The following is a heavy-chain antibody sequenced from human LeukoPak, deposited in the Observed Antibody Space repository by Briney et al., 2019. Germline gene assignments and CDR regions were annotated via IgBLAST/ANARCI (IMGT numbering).Heavy chain of an antibody. D-gene: IGHD3-3*01. J-gene: IGHJ4*02. CDR2: ISGDGGDT. CDR1: GFTFDDYA. V-gene: IGHV3-43*02. CDR3: TKGIGGSGYYGVDH. Sequence: GGSLRLSCVASGFTFDDYAMHWVRQAPGKGLEWVSLISGDGGDTSYADSVKGRFTISRDNSKNSLYLQMNSLTTEDTALYYCTKGIGGSGYYGVDHWGQGTLVTVSS.